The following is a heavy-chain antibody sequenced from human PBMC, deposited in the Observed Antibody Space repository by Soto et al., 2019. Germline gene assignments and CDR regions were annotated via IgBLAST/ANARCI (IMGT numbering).Heavy chain of an antibody. CDR2: IIPIFGTA. J-gene: IGHJ6*02. V-gene: IGHV1-69*06. D-gene: IGHD2-15*01. CDR3: ASVDIVVVVAAIPNNYYYYSMDV. CDR1: GGTFSSYA. Sequence: SVKVSCKASGGTFSSYAISWVRQAPGQGLEWMGGIIPIFGTANYAQKFQGRVTITADKSTSTAYMELSSLRSEDTAVYYCASVDIVVVVAAIPNNYYYYSMDVWGQGTTVTVSS.